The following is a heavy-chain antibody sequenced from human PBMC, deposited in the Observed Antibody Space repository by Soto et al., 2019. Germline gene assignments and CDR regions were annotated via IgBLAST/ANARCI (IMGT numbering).Heavy chain of an antibody. Sequence: GGSLRLSCVASGFTFGSCGMNWVRQAPGKGLEWVAGVSPHGANTYYADSVRGRFIISRDDSRNTVSLDMNSLRGDDSAVYYCAKSFSSNWYDYFDYWGQGSLVTVSS. J-gene: IGHJ4*02. D-gene: IGHD6-13*01. CDR2: VSPHGANT. V-gene: IGHV3-23*01. CDR3: AKSFSSNWYDYFDY. CDR1: GFTFGSCG.